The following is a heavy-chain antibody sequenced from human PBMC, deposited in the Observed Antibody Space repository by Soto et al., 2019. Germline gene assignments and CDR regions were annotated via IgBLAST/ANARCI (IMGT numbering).Heavy chain of an antibody. CDR3: ASSVAANDPEYFQH. CDR2: IYYSGST. V-gene: IGHV4-59*08. Sequence: SETLSLTCTVSGGSISSYYWSWIRQPPGKGLEWIGYIYYSGSTNYNPSLKSRVTISVDTSKNQFSLKLSSVTAADTAVYYCASSVAANDPEYFQHWGQGTLVTVSS. CDR1: GGSISSYY. D-gene: IGHD6-19*01. J-gene: IGHJ1*01.